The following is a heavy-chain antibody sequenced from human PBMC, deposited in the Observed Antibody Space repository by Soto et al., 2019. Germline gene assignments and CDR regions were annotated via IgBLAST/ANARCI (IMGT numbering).Heavy chain of an antibody. Sequence: GGSLRLSCAASGFTFSSYAMSWVRQAPGKGLEWVSAISGSGGSTYYADSVKGRFTISRDNSKNTLYLQMNSLRAEDTAVYYCAKESTGGNNYYGSGSYHWDYWGQGTLVTVSS. CDR1: GFTFSSYA. CDR2: ISGSGGST. V-gene: IGHV3-23*01. J-gene: IGHJ4*02. D-gene: IGHD3-10*01. CDR3: AKESTGGNNYYGSGSYHWDY.